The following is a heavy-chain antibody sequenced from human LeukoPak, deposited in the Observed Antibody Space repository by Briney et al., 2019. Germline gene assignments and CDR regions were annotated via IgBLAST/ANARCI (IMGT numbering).Heavy chain of an antibody. CDR1: GYTFTSYG. Sequence: ASVKVSCKASGYTFTSYGISWVRQAPGQGLEWMGWINPNSGGTNYAQKFQGRVTMTRDTSISTAYMELSRLRSDDTAVYYCARGDCGGDCYSPDYWGQGTLVTVSS. V-gene: IGHV1-2*02. D-gene: IGHD2-21*02. CDR2: INPNSGGT. J-gene: IGHJ4*02. CDR3: ARGDCGGDCYSPDY.